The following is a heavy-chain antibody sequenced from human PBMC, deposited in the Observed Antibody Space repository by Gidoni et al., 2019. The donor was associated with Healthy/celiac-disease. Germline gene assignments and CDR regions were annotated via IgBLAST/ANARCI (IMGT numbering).Heavy chain of an antibody. CDR3: TTDPAQYYYDSSGYLLFDY. Sequence: GRIKSKTDGGTTYYAAPVKGRLTISRDDSKNTLYLQMNSLKTEDTAVYYCTTDPAQYYYDSSGYLLFDYWGQGTLVTVSS. J-gene: IGHJ4*02. D-gene: IGHD3-22*01. V-gene: IGHV3-15*01. CDR2: IKSKTDGGTT.